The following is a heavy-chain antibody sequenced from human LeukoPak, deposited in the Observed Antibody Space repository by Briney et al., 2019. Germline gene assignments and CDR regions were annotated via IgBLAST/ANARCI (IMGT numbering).Heavy chain of an antibody. CDR1: GYTFTSYG. J-gene: IGHJ4*02. Sequence: ASVKVSCKASGYTFTSYGISWVRRAPGQGLEWMGWISAYNGNTNYAQKLQGRVTMTTDTSTSTAYMELRSLRSDDTAVYYCARDMSYCGGDCFSGSGVDFDYWGQGTLVTVSS. V-gene: IGHV1-18*01. D-gene: IGHD2-21*01. CDR2: ISAYNGNT. CDR3: ARDMSYCGGDCFSGSGVDFDY.